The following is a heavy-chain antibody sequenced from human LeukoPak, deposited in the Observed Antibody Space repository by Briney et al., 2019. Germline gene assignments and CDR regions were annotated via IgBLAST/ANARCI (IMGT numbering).Heavy chain of an antibody. V-gene: IGHV1-2*06. CDR3: AREGYYDSTGNNY. CDR2: INPNSGGT. CDR1: GYTFTGYY. J-gene: IGHJ4*02. Sequence: GASVKVSCKASGYTFTGYYMHWLRQAPGQGLEWMGRINPNSGGTNYAQKFQGRVTMTRDTSISTAYMELSRLRSDDTAVYYCAREGYYDSTGNNYWGQGTLVTVSS. D-gene: IGHD3-22*01.